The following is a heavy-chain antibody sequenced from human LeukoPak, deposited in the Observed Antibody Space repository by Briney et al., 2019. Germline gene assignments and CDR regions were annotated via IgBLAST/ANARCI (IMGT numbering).Heavy chain of an antibody. CDR1: GGSISSSSYY. CDR2: IYYSGST. CDR3: ARRITYYDFWSGYYKGDAFDI. V-gene: IGHV4-39*01. Sequence: PSETLSLICTVSGGSISSSSYYWGWIRQPPGKGLEWIGSIYYSGSTYYNPSLKSRVTISVDTSKNQFSLKLSSVTAADTAVYYCARRITYYDFWSGYYKGDAFDIWGQGTMVTVSS. D-gene: IGHD3-3*01. J-gene: IGHJ3*02.